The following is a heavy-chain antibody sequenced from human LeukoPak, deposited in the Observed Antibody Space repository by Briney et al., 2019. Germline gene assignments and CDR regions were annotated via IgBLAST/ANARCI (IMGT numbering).Heavy chain of an antibody. J-gene: IGHJ4*02. D-gene: IGHD2-2*01. CDR1: GGSISSYY. CDR2: IYYSGST. CDR3: AREGSYCSSTSCYLGYFDY. V-gene: IGHV4-59*01. Sequence: SETLSLTCTVSGGSISSYYWSWIRQPPGKGLEWIGYIYYSGSTNYNPSLKSRVTISVDTSKNQFSLKLSSVTAADTAVYYCAREGSYCSSTSCYLGYFDYWGQGTLVTVSS.